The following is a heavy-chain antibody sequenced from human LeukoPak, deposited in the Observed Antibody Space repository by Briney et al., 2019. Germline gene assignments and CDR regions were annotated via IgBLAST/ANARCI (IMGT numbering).Heavy chain of an antibody. D-gene: IGHD6-6*01. Sequence: GGYLRLSCAASGFTFSSYAMHWVRQAPGKGLQWVAVISYDGSNKYYADSVKGRFTISRDNSKNTLDLQMNSLRAEDTAVYYWARDLSSSHTFDYWGQGTRVSVSS. J-gene: IGHJ4*02. CDR1: GFTFSSYA. V-gene: IGHV3-30*01. CDR3: ARDLSSSHTFDY. CDR2: ISYDGSNK.